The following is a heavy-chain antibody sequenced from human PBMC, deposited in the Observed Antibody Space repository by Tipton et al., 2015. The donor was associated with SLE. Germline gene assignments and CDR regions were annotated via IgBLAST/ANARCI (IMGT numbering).Heavy chain of an antibody. D-gene: IGHD4-17*01. CDR1: GGSISSSSYY. Sequence: TLSLTCTVSGGSISSSSYYWGWIRQPPGRGLEWIGYIYYSGSTNYNPSLKSRVTISVDTSKNQFSLKLSSVTAADTAVYYCARGYLGEHGDYGGDGYWGQGTLVTVSS. CDR2: IYYSGST. J-gene: IGHJ4*02. CDR3: ARGYLGEHGDYGGDGY. V-gene: IGHV4-61*05.